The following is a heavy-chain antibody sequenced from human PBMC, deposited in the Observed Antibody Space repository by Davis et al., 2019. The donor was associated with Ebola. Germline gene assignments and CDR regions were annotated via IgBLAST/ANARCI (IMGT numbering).Heavy chain of an antibody. CDR2: IWPGDSDT. V-gene: IGHV5-51*01. Sequence: GESLKISCKASGYSFTNYWIGWVRQMPGKGLEWMGIIWPGDSDTRYSPSFQGQVTISADKSTSTAYLQWNSLKASDTATYYCARHGPFSSGWYRFDPWGQGTVVTVSS. CDR1: GYSFTNYW. J-gene: IGHJ5*02. D-gene: IGHD6-19*01. CDR3: ARHGPFSSGWYRFDP.